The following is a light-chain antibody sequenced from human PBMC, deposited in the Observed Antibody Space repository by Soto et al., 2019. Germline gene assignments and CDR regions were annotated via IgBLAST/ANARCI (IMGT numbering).Light chain of an antibody. CDR2: DVS. Sequence: QSALTQPRSVSGSPGQSVTISCTGTSSDVGGYNYVSWYQQHPGKAPKLMICDVSKRPSGVPDRFSGSKSGNTASLTISGLQAEDEADYYCCSYAGSYTFHVVFGGGTKLTVL. J-gene: IGLJ2*01. CDR3: CSYAGSYTFHVV. V-gene: IGLV2-11*01. CDR1: SSDVGGYNY.